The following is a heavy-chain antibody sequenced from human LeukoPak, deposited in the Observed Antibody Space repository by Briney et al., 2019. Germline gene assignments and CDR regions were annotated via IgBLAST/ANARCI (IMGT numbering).Heavy chain of an antibody. V-gene: IGHV5-51*01. CDR3: AIYSDTYYFDH. Sequence: GESLKISCQGSGYSFTSSWIGWVRPMPGKGLEWMGIIYPGDSDTRYSPSFQGQATIAADKSISTAYLQWSSLKASDTAMYYCAIYSDTYYFDHWGQGTLVTVSS. CDR1: GYSFTSSW. D-gene: IGHD1-26*01. CDR2: IYPGDSDT. J-gene: IGHJ4*02.